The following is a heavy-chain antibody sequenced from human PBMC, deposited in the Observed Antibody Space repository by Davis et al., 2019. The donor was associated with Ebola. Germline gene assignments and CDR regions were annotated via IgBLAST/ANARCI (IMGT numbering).Heavy chain of an antibody. CDR1: GYTFTNYG. CDR3: ARQDTSGRYRNWFDT. CDR2: INAYNGVT. V-gene: IGHV1-18*01. Sequence: ASVKVSCKASGYTFTNYGISWVRQAPGQGLEWMGRINAYNGVTSYAQKIKGRVTMTTETATNTAYMELRSLRSDDTAVYYCARQDTSGRYRNWFDTWGQGTLVTVSS. D-gene: IGHD6-19*01. J-gene: IGHJ5*02.